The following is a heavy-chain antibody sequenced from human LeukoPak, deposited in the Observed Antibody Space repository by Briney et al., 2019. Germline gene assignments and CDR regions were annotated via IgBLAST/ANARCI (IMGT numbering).Heavy chain of an antibody. Sequence: KSGGSLRLSCAASGFTFNTDWMNWFRQAPGKGLEWVGLIRTKTDGGTTDNAAPVKGRFAISRDDSRNMLFLQMNSLKTEDTGVYYCTTGGPRRHWGQGTLVTVSS. CDR1: GFTFNTDW. CDR2: IRTKTDGGTT. D-gene: IGHD3-16*01. J-gene: IGHJ4*02. CDR3: TTGGPRRH. V-gene: IGHV3-15*01.